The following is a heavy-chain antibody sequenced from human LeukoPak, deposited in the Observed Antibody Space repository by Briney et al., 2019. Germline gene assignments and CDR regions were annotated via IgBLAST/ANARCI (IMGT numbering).Heavy chain of an antibody. CDR3: ARSAEHCANDVCFTKHYMDV. V-gene: IGHV1-2*02. D-gene: IGHD2-8*01. CDR2: INPNSGDT. J-gene: IGHJ6*04. CDR1: GYTFTASY. Sequence: ASVMLSCKTSGYTFTASYIYWVRQAPGQGLEWMGRINPNSGDTDYAQKFQGRVTMTRDTSINTAYMEVRRLTSDDTADYYCARSAEHCANDVCFTKHYMDVWGKGTTVTVSS.